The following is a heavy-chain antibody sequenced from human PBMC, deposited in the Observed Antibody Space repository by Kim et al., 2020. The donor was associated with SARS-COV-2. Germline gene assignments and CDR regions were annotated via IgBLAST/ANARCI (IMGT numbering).Heavy chain of an antibody. Sequence: SVKVSCKASGGTVSSHAISWVRQAPGQGLEWMGGIIPIFGTANYAQKFQGRVTITADESTSTAYMELSSLRSEDTAVYYCARADGYDSSGYMGNDYWGQGTLVTVSS. J-gene: IGHJ4*02. CDR3: ARADGYDSSGYMGNDY. V-gene: IGHV1-69*13. CDR1: GGTVSSHA. D-gene: IGHD3-22*01. CDR2: IIPIFGTA.